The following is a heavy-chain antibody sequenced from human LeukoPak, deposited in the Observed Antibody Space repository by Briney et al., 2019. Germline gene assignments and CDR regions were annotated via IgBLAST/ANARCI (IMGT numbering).Heavy chain of an antibody. CDR2: ISGSGGST. CDR1: GFTFSSYA. J-gene: IGHJ4*02. CDR3: AKEGAPRGFDY. Sequence: GGSLRLSCAASGFTFSSYAMSWVRQAPGKGREWVSTISGSGGSTYYAGSVKGRFTISRDNSKNTLYLQMNSLRAEDTAVYYCAKEGAPRGFDYWGQGTLVTVSS. D-gene: IGHD3-16*01. V-gene: IGHV3-23*01.